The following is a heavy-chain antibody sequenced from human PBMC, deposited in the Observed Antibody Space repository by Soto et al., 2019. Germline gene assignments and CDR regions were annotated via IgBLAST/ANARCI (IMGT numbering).Heavy chain of an antibody. V-gene: IGHV5-51*01. D-gene: IGHD2-15*01. CDR1: GYGFSIHC. J-gene: IGHJ3*02. CDR2: IYPGNSNT. Sequence: GESVKISCKGSGYGFSIHCVAWLLQMTWKGLEWVGIIYPGNSNTMYSPSFQGQVTISADTALSTTYLQWDTLKPSDTAIYFCASDSHCDGGNCPMGGFDMWGQGTMVTVSS. CDR3: ASDSHCDGGNCPMGGFDM.